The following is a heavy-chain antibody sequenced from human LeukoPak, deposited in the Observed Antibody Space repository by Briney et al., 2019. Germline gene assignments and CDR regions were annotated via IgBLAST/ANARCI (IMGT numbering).Heavy chain of an antibody. CDR1: GYTFTSYG. CDR2: ISAYNGNT. V-gene: IGHV1-18*04. Sequence: ASVKVSCKASGYTFTSYGISWVRQAPGEGLEWMGWISAYNGNTNYAQKLQGRVTMTTDTSTSTASMELRTLRSDDTPVYYCARYGSGRENDYWGQGTMVTVSS. D-gene: IGHD3-10*01. J-gene: IGHJ4*02. CDR3: ARYGSGRENDY.